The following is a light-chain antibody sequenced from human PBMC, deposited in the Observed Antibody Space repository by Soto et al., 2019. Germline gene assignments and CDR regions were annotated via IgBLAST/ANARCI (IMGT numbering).Light chain of an antibody. J-gene: IGLJ3*02. CDR3: AAWDDSLSGWV. Sequence: QSALTQPASVSGSPGQSITISCTGTSSDVGNYKYVSWYQEHPGKAPRLIIYQVTNRPSGVSNRFSGSKSGNTASLTISGLQAEDEADYYCAAWDDSLSGWVFGGGTKLTVL. CDR1: SSDVGNYKY. V-gene: IGLV2-14*01. CDR2: QVT.